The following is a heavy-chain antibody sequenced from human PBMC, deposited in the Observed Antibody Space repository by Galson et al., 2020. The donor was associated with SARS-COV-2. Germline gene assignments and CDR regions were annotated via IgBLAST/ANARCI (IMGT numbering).Heavy chain of an antibody. CDR1: GFTFSSYA. J-gene: IGHJ4*02. Sequence: GGSLRLSCAASGFTFSSYAMHWVRQAPGKGLEWVAVISYDGSNKYYADSVKGRFTISRDNSKNTLYLQMNSLRAEDTAVYYCARPAGGYYFLEYWGQGTLVTVSS. CDR2: ISYDGSNK. D-gene: IGHD3-22*01. CDR3: ARPAGGYYFLEY. V-gene: IGHV3-30*04.